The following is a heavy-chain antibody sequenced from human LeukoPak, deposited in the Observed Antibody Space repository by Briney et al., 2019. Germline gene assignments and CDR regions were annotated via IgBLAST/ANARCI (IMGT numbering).Heavy chain of an antibody. CDR2: INPNSGDT. D-gene: IGHD2-2*01. CDR3: ARDYCSSTSCLFDY. CDR1: GYTFTSYY. J-gene: IGHJ4*02. Sequence: ASVKVSCKASGYTFTSYYMHWVRQAPGQGLEWMGRINPNSGDTNYAQKFQGRVAMTRDTSISTAFMELTRLRSDDTAVYYCARDYCSSTSCLFDYWGQGTLVTVSS. V-gene: IGHV1-2*06.